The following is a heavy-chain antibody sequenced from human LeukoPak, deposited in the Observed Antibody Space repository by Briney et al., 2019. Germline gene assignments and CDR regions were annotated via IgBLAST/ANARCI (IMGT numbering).Heavy chain of an antibody. D-gene: IGHD3-10*01. CDR2: INSDGSST. V-gene: IGHV3-74*01. CDR1: GFTFSSYW. J-gene: IGHJ4*02. Sequence: GGSLRLSCAASGFTFSSYWMHWVRQAPGKGLVWVSRINSDGSSTSYADSVKGRFTISRDNAKNTLYLQMNSLRAEDTAVYYCARFGALFGSVVRGVIITHTYYFDYWGQGTLVTVSS. CDR3: ARFGALFGSVVRGVIITHTYYFDY.